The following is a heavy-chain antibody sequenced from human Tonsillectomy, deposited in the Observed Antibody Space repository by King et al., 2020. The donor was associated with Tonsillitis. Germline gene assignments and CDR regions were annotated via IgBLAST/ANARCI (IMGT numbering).Heavy chain of an antibody. V-gene: IGHV1-18*01. D-gene: IGHD3-10*01. CDR1: GYTFTNYA. CDR3: ARDWSDYYGSRRAFDI. CDR2: ISAYSGNT. J-gene: IGHJ3*02. Sequence: VQLVQSGAEVKKPGASVKVSCKASGYTFTNYAISWVRQAPGQGLQWMGWISAYSGNTNYAQKLQGRVTMTTDTSTSTAYMELRSLRSDDTAVYYCARDWSDYYGSRRAFDIWGQGTLVTVSS.